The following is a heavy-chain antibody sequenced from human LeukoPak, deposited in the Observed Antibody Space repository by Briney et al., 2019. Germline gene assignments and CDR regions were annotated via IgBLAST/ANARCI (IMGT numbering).Heavy chain of an antibody. Sequence: SETLSLTCSVSGASLSSGLYYWNWIRQPAGKGLEWIGRIFESGKTNYNPSLKSRVTISVDTSKNQFSLKFRSVTAIDTAVYYCASSSWLRDANFDNWGQGTLVTVSS. CDR2: IFESGKT. J-gene: IGHJ4*02. CDR1: GASLSSGLYY. CDR3: ASSSWLRDANFDN. D-gene: IGHD6-13*01. V-gene: IGHV4-61*02.